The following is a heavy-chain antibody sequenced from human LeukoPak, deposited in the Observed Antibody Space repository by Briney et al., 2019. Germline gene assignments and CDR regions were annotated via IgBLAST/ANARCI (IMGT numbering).Heavy chain of an antibody. Sequence: GGSLRLSCAASGFTFSSYAMSWVRQAPGKGLEWVSAISGSGGSTNYADSVKGRFTISRDNSKNTLYLQMNSLRAEDTAVYYCAKDHHDLGRWDYWGQGTLVTVSS. V-gene: IGHV3-23*01. CDR3: AKDHHDLGRWDY. CDR2: ISGSGGST. J-gene: IGHJ4*02. D-gene: IGHD1-1*01. CDR1: GFTFSSYA.